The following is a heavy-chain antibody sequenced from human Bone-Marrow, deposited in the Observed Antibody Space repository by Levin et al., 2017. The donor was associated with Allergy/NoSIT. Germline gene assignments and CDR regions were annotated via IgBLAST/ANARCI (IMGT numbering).Heavy chain of an antibody. J-gene: IGHJ4*02. CDR2: ISSSSGYI. D-gene: IGHD3-16*01. CDR3: VRITVWGTVSPERRDS. V-gene: IGHV3-21*01. CDR1: GFTFSSYS. Sequence: GGSLRLSCAASGFTFSSYSMNWVRQAPGKGLEWVSFISSSSGYIYYADSVKGRFTISRDNAKSSLYLQMNSLTAEDSAVYYCVRITVWGTVSPERRDSWGQGVLVTVSS.